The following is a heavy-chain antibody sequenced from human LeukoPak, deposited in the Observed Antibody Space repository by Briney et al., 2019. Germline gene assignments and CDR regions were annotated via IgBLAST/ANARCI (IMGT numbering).Heavy chain of an antibody. CDR2: IYSGGST. CDR3: ASGGGATYYYDSSGYYYFDY. Sequence: GGSLRLSCAASGFTVSSNYMSWVRQAPGKGLEWVSVIYSGGSTYYADSVKGRFTISRDNSKNTLYLQMNSLRAEDTAVYYCASGGGATYYYDSSGYYYFDYWGQGTLVTVSS. J-gene: IGHJ4*02. CDR1: GFTVSSNY. D-gene: IGHD3-22*01. V-gene: IGHV3-53*01.